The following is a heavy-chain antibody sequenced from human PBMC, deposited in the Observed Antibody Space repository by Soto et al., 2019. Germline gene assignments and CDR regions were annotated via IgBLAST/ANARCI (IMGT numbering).Heavy chain of an antibody. Sequence: QITLKESGPTLVKPTQTLTLTCTFSGFSLSTSGVGVGWIRQPPGKALEWLALIYWDYDKRYSPSLKSRLTNTKDNSKQQVVLTLRHMDPVDTATYDCAPARRFSGYEYYNYYSAMDVWGQGTTVTASS. CDR3: APARRFSGYEYYNYYSAMDV. CDR1: GFSLSTSGVG. J-gene: IGHJ6*02. CDR2: IYWDYDK. V-gene: IGHV2-5*02. D-gene: IGHD5-12*01.